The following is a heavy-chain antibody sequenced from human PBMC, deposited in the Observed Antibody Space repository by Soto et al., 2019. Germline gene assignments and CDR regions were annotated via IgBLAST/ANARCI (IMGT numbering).Heavy chain of an antibody. V-gene: IGHV4-31*03. Sequence: ASETLSLTCTVSGGSISSGGYYWSWIRQHPGKGLEWIGYIYYSGSTYYNPSLESRVTISVDTSKNQFSLKLSSVTAADTAVYYCARGYYDSSGYPYYFDYWGQGTLVTVSS. CDR2: IYYSGST. CDR1: GGSISSGGYY. D-gene: IGHD3-22*01. J-gene: IGHJ4*02. CDR3: ARGYYDSSGYPYYFDY.